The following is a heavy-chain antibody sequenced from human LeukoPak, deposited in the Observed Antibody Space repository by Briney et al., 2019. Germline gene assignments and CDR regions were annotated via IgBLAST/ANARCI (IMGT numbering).Heavy chain of an antibody. J-gene: IGHJ3*02. CDR3: AKEAGDRAFDI. CDR2: ISWDGGST. V-gene: IGHV3-43*01. D-gene: IGHD7-27*01. Sequence: GGSLRLSCAASGFTFDDYTMHWVRQAPGKGLEWVSLISWDGGSTYYADSVKGRFTISRDNSKDSLYLQMNSLRTEDTALYYCAKEAGDRAFDIWGQGTMVTVSS. CDR1: GFTFDDYT.